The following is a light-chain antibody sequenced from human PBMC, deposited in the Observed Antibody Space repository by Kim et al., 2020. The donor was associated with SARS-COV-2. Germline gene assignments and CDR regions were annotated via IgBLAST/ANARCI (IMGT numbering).Light chain of an antibody. Sequence: PGETATLSCRASQTVANTYLAWYQQKPGQAPRLLIHDTSTRATGVPDRFSASGSGTDFSLVISRLEPEDFAVYYCQYNGGYFGPGTKVDI. J-gene: IGKJ3*01. CDR1: QTVANTY. CDR3: QYNGGY. V-gene: IGKV3-20*01. CDR2: DTS.